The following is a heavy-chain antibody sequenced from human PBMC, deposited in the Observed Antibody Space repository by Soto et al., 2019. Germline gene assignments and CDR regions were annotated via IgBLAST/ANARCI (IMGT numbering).Heavy chain of an antibody. CDR1: GFPLSDYW. CDR2: INSDGSSR. Sequence: EVQLVESGGGLVQPGGSLRLSCTASGFPLSDYWMHWVRQAPGKGLVWVSRINSDGSSRTYADPVKGRFTISRDNAQKTVYLQMNSLGADDTGAYYCARGDMPTAQYYYFMDVWGKGTTVTVAS. CDR3: ARGDMPTAQYYYFMDV. D-gene: IGHD2-15*01. V-gene: IGHV3-74*01. J-gene: IGHJ6*03.